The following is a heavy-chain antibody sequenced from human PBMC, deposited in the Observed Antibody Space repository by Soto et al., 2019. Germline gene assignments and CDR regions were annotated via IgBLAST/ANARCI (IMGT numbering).Heavy chain of an antibody. CDR1: GGSVSNSNYY. J-gene: IGHJ4*02. CDR3: VSQRTSVLTQAYFDY. Sequence: SETRSLTWTVSGGSVSNSNYYWVWIRQSPGKGLEWIGSVYCRGRSYSKSSVKSRVTISVDTSKNQFSLNLNSVTASDTAVYYCVSQRTSVLTQAYFDYWGPGALVTVSS. V-gene: IGHV4-39*01. CDR2: VYCRGRS. D-gene: IGHD2-8*01.